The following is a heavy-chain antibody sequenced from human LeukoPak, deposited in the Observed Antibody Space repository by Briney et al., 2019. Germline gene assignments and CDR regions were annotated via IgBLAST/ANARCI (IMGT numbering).Heavy chain of an antibody. CDR3: AKGYSYGYEY. V-gene: IGHV3-30*02. J-gene: IGHJ4*02. D-gene: IGHD5-18*01. CDR1: GFTFSSSA. CDR2: IRFDGTNK. Sequence: PGGSLTLSCAASGFTFSSSAMHWVRQAPGKGREWVAFIRFDGTNKYYADSVKGRFTISRDNSKKTLYLQMNSLRAEDTAVYYCAKGYSYGYEYWGQGALVTVSS.